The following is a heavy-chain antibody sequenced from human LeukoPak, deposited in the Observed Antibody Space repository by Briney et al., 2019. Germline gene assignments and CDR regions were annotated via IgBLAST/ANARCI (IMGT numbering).Heavy chain of an antibody. V-gene: IGHV1-69*06. CDR2: IIPIFGTA. J-gene: IGHJ4*02. Sequence: SVKVSCKASGGTFSSYAISWVRQAPGQGLEWMGGIIPIFGTANYAQKFQGRVTITADKSTSTAYMELSSLRSEDTAVYYCARDLWGSHSSSWHRGGSNYFDYWGQGTLVTVSS. CDR1: GGTFSSYA. D-gene: IGHD6-13*01. CDR3: ARDLWGSHSSSWHRGGSNYFDY.